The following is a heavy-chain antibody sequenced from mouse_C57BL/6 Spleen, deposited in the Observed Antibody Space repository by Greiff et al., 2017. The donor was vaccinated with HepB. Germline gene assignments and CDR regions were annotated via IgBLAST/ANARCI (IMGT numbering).Heavy chain of an antibody. D-gene: IGHD1-1*01. CDR3: ASYYGSSVFDY. V-gene: IGHV3-6*01. J-gene: IGHJ2*01. Sequence: VQLKESGPGLVKPSQSLSLTCSVTGYSITSGYYWNWIRQFPGNKLEWMGYISYDGSNNYNPSLKNRISITRDTSKNQFFLKLNSVTTEDTATYYCASYYGSSVFDYWGQGTTLTVSS. CDR2: ISYDGSN. CDR1: GYSITSGYY.